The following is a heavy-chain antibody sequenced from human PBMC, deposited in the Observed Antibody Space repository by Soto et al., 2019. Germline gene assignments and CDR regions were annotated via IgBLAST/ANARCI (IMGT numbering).Heavy chain of an antibody. CDR2: IISSSSYI. Sequence: EVQLVESGGGLVKPGGSLRLSCAASGCTFSSYSMNWVRQAPGKGLEWVSSIISSSSYIYYADSVKGRFTISRDNAKNTLYLQMNSLRAEDTAVYYCARVGAAAEFYFYYGMDVWGQGTTVTVSS. CDR1: GCTFSSYS. J-gene: IGHJ6*02. V-gene: IGHV3-21*01. D-gene: IGHD6-13*01. CDR3: ARVGAAAEFYFYYGMDV.